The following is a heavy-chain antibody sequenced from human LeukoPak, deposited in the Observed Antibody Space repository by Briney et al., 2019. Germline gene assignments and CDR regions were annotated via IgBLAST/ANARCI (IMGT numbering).Heavy chain of an antibody. CDR1: GGSISSYY. D-gene: IGHD6-13*01. CDR3: ARLTGYSSSWYYYYYGMDV. J-gene: IGHJ6*02. CDR2: IYYSGST. V-gene: IGHV4-59*08. Sequence: SETLSLTCTVSGGSISSYYWSWIRQPPGKGLEWIGYIYYSGSTNYNPSLKSRVTISVDTSKNQFCLKLSSVTAADTAVYYCARLTGYSSSWYYYYYGMDVWGQGTTVTVSS.